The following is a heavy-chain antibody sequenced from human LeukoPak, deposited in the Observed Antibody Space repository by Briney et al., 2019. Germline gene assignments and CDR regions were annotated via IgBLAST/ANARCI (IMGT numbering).Heavy chain of an antibody. Sequence: GGSLRLSCAASGFTFTSYAMNWVRQAPGKGLEWLSSMSSSSTYMYYAESVKGRFTISRDDAKNSLYLQMNSLRAEDTAVYYCARGDVFLWNRGAPYYFDSWGQGTLVTVSS. D-gene: IGHD3-10*01. J-gene: IGHJ4*02. CDR1: GFTFTSYA. CDR2: MSSSSTYM. V-gene: IGHV3-21*01. CDR3: ARGDVFLWNRGAPYYFDS.